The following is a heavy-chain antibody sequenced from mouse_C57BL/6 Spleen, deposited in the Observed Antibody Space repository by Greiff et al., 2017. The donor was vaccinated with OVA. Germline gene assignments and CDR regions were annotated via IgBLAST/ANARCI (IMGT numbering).Heavy chain of an antibody. CDR3: ARSRGNPYAMDY. CDR1: GYTFTDYY. Sequence: QVQLQQSGAELVRPGASVKLSCKASGYTFTDYYINWVKQRPGQGLEWIARIYPGSGNTYYNEKFKGKATLTAEKSSSTAYMQLSSLTSEDSAVYFCARSRGNPYAMDYWGQGTSVTVSS. CDR2: IYPGSGNT. V-gene: IGHV1-76*01. D-gene: IGHD2-1*01. J-gene: IGHJ4*01.